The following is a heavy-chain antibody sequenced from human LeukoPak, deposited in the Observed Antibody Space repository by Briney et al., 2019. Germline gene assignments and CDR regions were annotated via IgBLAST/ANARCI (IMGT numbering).Heavy chain of an antibody. CDR3: ARDKASAGNYWYFDL. V-gene: IGHV1-2*06. CDR1: GYIFTDSY. D-gene: IGHD6-13*01. CDR2: INPNSGGI. J-gene: IGHJ2*01. Sequence: ASVKVSWKASGYIFTDSYMHWVRQAPGQGLEWMGRINPNSGGINYAQNFQGRVTMTRDTSISTAYMELSRLRSDDTAVYYCARDKASAGNYWYFDLWGRGTLVTVSS.